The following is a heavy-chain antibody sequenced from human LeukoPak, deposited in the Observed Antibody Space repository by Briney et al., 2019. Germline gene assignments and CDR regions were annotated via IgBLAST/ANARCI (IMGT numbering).Heavy chain of an antibody. Sequence: PSETLSLTCTVSGGSISSSSYYWGWIRQPPGKGLEWIGSIYYSGSTYYNPSLKSRVTISVDTSKNQFSLKLSSVTAADTAVYYCARVTYGSGYNWFDPWGQGTLVTVSS. J-gene: IGHJ5*02. CDR3: ARVTYGSGYNWFDP. CDR2: IYYSGST. V-gene: IGHV4-39*07. CDR1: GGSISSSSYY. D-gene: IGHD3-10*01.